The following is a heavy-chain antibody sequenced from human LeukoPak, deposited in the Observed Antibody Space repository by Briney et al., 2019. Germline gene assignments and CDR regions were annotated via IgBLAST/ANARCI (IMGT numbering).Heavy chain of an antibody. J-gene: IGHJ6*03. Sequence: GGSLRLSCAASGFTFNSHAFHWVRQAPGKGLEWVAVISHDGSKIWYADSVKGRFSLSRDNSKKMLYLRMNSLRGEDTAVYYCARDNEFGNSSDWYVSYMDVWGKGTTVTVSS. CDR2: ISHDGSKI. CDR1: GFTFNSHA. V-gene: IGHV3-30*14. CDR3: ARDNEFGNSSDWYVSYMDV. D-gene: IGHD6-19*01.